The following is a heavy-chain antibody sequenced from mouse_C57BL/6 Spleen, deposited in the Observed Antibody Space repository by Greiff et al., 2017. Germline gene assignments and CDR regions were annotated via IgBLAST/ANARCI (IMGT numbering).Heavy chain of an antibody. V-gene: IGHV5-9*01. CDR2: ISGGGGNT. CDR1: GFTFSSYT. CDR3: ARPRYYGSSPFAD. Sequence: DVKLVESGGGLVKPGGSLKLSCAASGFTFSSYTMSWVRQTPEKRLEWVATISGGGGNTYYPDSVKGRFTISRDNAKNTLYLQMSSLRSEDTALYYCARPRYYGSSPFADWGQGTLVTVSA. J-gene: IGHJ3*01. D-gene: IGHD1-1*01.